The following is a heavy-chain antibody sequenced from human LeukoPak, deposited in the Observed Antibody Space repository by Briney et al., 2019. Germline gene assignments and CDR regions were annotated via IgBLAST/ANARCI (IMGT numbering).Heavy chain of an antibody. CDR1: GYSFTSYW. Sequence: KHGESLKISCKGSGYSFTSYWIGWVRQIPGKGLEWRVIIYPGDSDTRYSPSFQGQVTISADKSINTAYLQWSSLKASDTAMYYCARLGQPLPPDYWGQGTLVTVSS. J-gene: IGHJ4*02. D-gene: IGHD2-2*01. V-gene: IGHV5-51*01. CDR3: ARLGQPLPPDY. CDR2: IYPGDSDT.